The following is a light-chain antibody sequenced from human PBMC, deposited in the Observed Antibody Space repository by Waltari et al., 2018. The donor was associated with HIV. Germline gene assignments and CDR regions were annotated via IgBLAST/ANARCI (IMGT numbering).Light chain of an antibody. Sequence: QSVLIQSASTSGTPGQRVTISCSGSNSHIGRYTVCWYHHFPGKAPTLLIYGNTQRPSGVPDRFSGSKSGTSASLAISGLRSEDEGDYYCAVWDDSLSGQVFGGGTKVTVL. CDR2: GNT. V-gene: IGLV1-47*01. J-gene: IGLJ3*02. CDR1: NSHIGRYT. CDR3: AVWDDSLSGQV.